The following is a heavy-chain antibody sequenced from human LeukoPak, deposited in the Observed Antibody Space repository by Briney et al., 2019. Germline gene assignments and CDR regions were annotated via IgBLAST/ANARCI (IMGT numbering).Heavy chain of an antibody. CDR1: GYTFTSYA. J-gene: IGHJ6*02. CDR3: AREAPDIVVVPVSYGMDV. CDR2: INTNTGNP. Sequence: ASVKVSCKASGYTFTSYAMNWVRQAPGQGLEWMGWINTNTGNPTYAQGFTGRFVFSLDTSVSTAYLQISSLKAEDTAVYYCAREAPDIVVVPVSYGMDVWAKGPRSPSP. D-gene: IGHD2-2*01. V-gene: IGHV7-4-1*02.